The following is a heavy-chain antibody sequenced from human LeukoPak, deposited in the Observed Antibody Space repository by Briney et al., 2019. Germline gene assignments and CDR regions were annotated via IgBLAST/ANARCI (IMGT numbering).Heavy chain of an antibody. CDR3: ARDLYLKNWFDP. Sequence: ASVKVSCKASGYSFTDYAMHWVRQAPGQRLEWMGWINTANGKTKYSQKFQDRVTITRDTSATTAYMELSSLRSEDTAVFYCARDLYLKNWFDPWGLGTLVTVSP. J-gene: IGHJ5*02. D-gene: IGHD2-2*02. CDR1: GYSFTDYA. V-gene: IGHV1-3*04. CDR2: INTANGKT.